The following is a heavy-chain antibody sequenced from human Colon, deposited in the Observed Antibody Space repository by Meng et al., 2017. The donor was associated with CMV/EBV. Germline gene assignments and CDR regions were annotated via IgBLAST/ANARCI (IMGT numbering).Heavy chain of an antibody. J-gene: IGHJ3*01. V-gene: IGHV3-21*01. Sequence: GESLKISCVASGFSFSDYGMNWVRQAPGKGPEWVSSISSRSTYIKYGDSVKGRFTISRDNGKNSLYLHMNSLRGEDTAIYYCARDDYDILPGYSDTFDFWGQGTMVTVSS. CDR2: ISSRSTYI. CDR1: GFSFSDYG. CDR3: ARDDYDILPGYSDTFDF. D-gene: IGHD3-9*01.